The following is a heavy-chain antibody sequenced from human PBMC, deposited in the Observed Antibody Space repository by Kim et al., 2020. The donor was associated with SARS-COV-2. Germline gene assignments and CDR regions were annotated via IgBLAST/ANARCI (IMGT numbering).Heavy chain of an antibody. V-gene: IGHV4-39*01. D-gene: IGHD5-18*01. CDR3: ARHRGYSYYYGMDV. J-gene: IGHJ6*02. Sequence: PSRKRRVTISGDTSKNQFSLKLSSVTAADTAVYYCARHRGYSYYYGMDVWGQGTTVTVSS.